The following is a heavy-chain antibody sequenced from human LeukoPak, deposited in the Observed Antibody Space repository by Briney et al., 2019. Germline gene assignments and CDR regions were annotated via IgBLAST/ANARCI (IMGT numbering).Heavy chain of an antibody. D-gene: IGHD1-7*01. V-gene: IGHV3-49*04. CDR3: TRGNWNYGNAFDI. CDR2: IRSKAYGGTT. CDR1: GFTFGDYA. J-gene: IGHJ3*02. Sequence: QPGRSLRLSCTASGFTFGDYAMSWVRQAPGKGLEWVGFIRSKAYGGTTEYAASVKGRFTISRDGSKSIAYLQMNSLKTDDAAVYYCTRGNWNYGNAFDIWGQGTMVTVSS.